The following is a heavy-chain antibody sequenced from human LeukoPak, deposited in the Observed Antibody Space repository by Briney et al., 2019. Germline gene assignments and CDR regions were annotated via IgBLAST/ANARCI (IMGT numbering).Heavy chain of an antibody. D-gene: IGHD3-22*01. V-gene: IGHV4-34*01. CDR2: INHSGST. Sequence: SETLSLTCAVYGGSFSGYYWSWIRQPPGKGLEWIGEINHSGSTYYNPSLKSRVTISVDTSKNQFSLKLSSVTAADTAVYYCASAPPYYYDSSGNWFDPWGQGTLVTVSS. CDR1: GGSFSGYY. CDR3: ASAPPYYYDSSGNWFDP. J-gene: IGHJ5*02.